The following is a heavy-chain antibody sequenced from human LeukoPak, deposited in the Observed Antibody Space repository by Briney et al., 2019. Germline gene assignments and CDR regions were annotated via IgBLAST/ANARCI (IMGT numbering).Heavy chain of an antibody. CDR1: GGSIRSYY. D-gene: IGHD6-13*01. CDR3: ARQVAAVGYYFDY. V-gene: IGHV4-59*08. J-gene: IGHJ4*02. Sequence: PSGTLSLTCAVSGGSIRSYYWSWIRQPPGKGLEWIGHIHYSGSTNHNPSLKSRVTTSVDTSKNQFSLKLSSVTAADTAVYYCARQVAAVGYYFDYWGQGTLVTVSS. CDR2: IHYSGST.